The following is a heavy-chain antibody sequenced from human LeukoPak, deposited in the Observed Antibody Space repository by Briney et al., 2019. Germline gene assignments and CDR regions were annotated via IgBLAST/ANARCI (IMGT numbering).Heavy chain of an antibody. V-gene: IGHV3-23*01. CDR3: AKGEYYYGSGSYYYYYGMDV. D-gene: IGHD3-10*01. CDR1: GSPFSSHA. Sequence: GGSLRLSCAASGSPFSSHAMSWVRQAPGKGLEWVSAISGSGGSTYYADSVKGRFTISRDNSKNTLYLQMNSLRAEDTAVYYCAKGEYYYGSGSYYYYYGMDVWGQGTTVTVSS. CDR2: ISGSGGST. J-gene: IGHJ6*02.